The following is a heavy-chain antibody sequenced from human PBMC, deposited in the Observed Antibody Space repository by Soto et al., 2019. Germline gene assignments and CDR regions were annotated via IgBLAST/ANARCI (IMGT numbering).Heavy chain of an antibody. J-gene: IGHJ5*02. CDR3: ARTSGYSSTDNXFDP. D-gene: IGHD6-13*01. CDR2: ISAYNGNT. CDR1: GYTFTSYG. Sequence: ASVKVSCKASGYTFTSYGISWVRQSPGQGLEWMGWISAYNGNTNNAQKFQGRVAVTTDTSTSTAYMELMNLRSDDTAVYYCARTSGYSSTDNXFDPWGQGTLVTVSS. V-gene: IGHV1-18*01.